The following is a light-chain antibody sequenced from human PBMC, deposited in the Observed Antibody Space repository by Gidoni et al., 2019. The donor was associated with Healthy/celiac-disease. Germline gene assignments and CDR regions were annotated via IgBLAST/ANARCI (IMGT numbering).Light chain of an antibody. CDR2: EVS. CDR1: SSDVGGYNL. V-gene: IGLV2-23*02. Sequence: PGQSITISCTGTSSDVGGYNLVSWYQQHPGKAPKLMIYEVSKRPSGVSNRFSGSKSGNTASLTISGLQAEDEADYYCCSYAGSSTFPYVFGTGTKVTVL. J-gene: IGLJ1*01. CDR3: CSYAGSSTFPYV.